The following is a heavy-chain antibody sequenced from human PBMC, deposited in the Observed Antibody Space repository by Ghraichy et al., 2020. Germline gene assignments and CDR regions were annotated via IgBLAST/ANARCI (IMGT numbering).Heavy chain of an antibody. CDR3: ARFVDFGTWFDP. CDR2: IYYGGAA. D-gene: IGHD4-17*01. CDR1: GGSIGSGGQY. V-gene: IGHV4-31*02. Sequence: SQTLSLTCTVSGGSIGSGGQYWSWLRQRPGEGLEWIAYIYYGGAAFYNPSLKSRVNISIDTSQNLFSLRLASVTVADTAVYFCARFVDFGTWFDPCGEGTLVTVS. J-gene: IGHJ5*02.